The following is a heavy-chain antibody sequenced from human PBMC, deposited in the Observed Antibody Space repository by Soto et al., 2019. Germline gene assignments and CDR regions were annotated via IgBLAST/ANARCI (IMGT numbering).Heavy chain of an antibody. D-gene: IGHD3-9*01. CDR1: GFTVSSNY. Sequence: EVQLVETGGGLIQPGGSLRLSCAASGFTVSSNYMSWVRQAPGKGLEWASIIYSGGTTYYADSVKGRCTISRDSSKNTLYLQMSSLRAEDTAVYYCARDADILTGYLSRWGQGTLVTVSS. V-gene: IGHV3-53*02. CDR2: IYSGGTT. J-gene: IGHJ4*02. CDR3: ARDADILTGYLSR.